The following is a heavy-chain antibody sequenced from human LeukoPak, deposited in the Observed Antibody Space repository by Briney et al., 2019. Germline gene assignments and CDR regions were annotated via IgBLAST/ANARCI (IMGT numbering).Heavy chain of an antibody. CDR3: ACLSPFRYYDSSGLDY. D-gene: IGHD3-22*01. Sequence: GGSLRLSWAAAAFTFSSYSMNWVRQAPGKGLEWVSSISSSSSYIYYADSVKGRFTISRDNAKNSLCLQMNSLRAEDTAVYYCACLSPFRYYDSSGLDYWGQGTLVTVSS. CDR1: AFTFSSYS. V-gene: IGHV3-21*01. CDR2: ISSSSSYI. J-gene: IGHJ4*02.